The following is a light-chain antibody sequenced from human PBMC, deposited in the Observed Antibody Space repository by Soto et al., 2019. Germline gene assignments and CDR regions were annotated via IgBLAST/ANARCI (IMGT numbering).Light chain of an antibody. CDR1: QSISSN. V-gene: IGKV3-15*01. CDR3: QQYNDWPLT. Sequence: EIVMTQSPATPSVSPGEGATLSCRASQSISSNLAWYQQKPGQAPKLLIYGASTRATGFPARFSGSGSGTEFTLTISSLQSEDFAVYYCQQYNDWPLTFGGGTKVEIK. J-gene: IGKJ4*01. CDR2: GAS.